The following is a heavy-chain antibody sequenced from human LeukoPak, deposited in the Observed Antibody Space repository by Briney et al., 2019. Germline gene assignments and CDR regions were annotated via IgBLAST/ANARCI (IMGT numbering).Heavy chain of an antibody. V-gene: IGHV5-10-1*01. D-gene: IGHD6-13*01. Sequence: GESLKISCKGSGYSFTSYWISWVRQMPGKGLEWMGRIDPSDSYTNYSPSFQGHVTISADKSISTAYLQWSSLKASDTAMYYCARHAAGTDYFDYWGQGTLVTVSS. CDR1: GYSFTSYW. J-gene: IGHJ4*02. CDR3: ARHAAGTDYFDY. CDR2: IDPSDSYT.